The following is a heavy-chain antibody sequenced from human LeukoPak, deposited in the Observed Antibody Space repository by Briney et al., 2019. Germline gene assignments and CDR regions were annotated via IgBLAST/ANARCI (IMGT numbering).Heavy chain of an antibody. V-gene: IGHV4-34*01. J-gene: IGHJ6*02. Sequence: SETLSLTCAVYGGSFSGYYWSWIRQPPGKGLEWIGGIYYSGSTYYNPSLKSRVTISVDTSKNQFSLKLSSVNAADTAVYYCAGEMATISYYHGMDVWGQGTTVTVSS. CDR3: AGEMATISYYHGMDV. CDR1: GGSFSGYY. D-gene: IGHD5-24*01. CDR2: IYYSGST.